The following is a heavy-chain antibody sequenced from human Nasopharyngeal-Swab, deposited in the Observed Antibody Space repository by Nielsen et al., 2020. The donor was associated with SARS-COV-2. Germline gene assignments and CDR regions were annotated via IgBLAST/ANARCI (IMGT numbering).Heavy chain of an antibody. D-gene: IGHD2-8*01. Sequence: ALGGVALIYWDDDKRYSPSLKSRLTITKDTSKNQVVLTMTNMDPVDTATYYCAHIRSYCTNGVCYGGYFDYWGQGTLVTVSS. V-gene: IGHV2-5*02. J-gene: IGHJ4*02. CDR3: AHIRSYCTNGVCYGGYFDY. CDR2: IYWDDDK.